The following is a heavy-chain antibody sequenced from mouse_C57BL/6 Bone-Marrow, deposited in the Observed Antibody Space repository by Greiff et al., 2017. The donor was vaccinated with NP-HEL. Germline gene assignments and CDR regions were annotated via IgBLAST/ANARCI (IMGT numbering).Heavy chain of an antibody. D-gene: IGHD1-1*01. CDR2: INPNYGTT. V-gene: IGHV1-39*01. Sequence: ELQLVESGPELVKPGASVKISCKASGYSFTDYNMNWVKQSNGKSLEWIGVINPNYGTTSYNQKFKGKATLTVDQSSSTAYMQLNSLTSEDSAVYYCARTFYYYGSSWFAYWGQGTLVTVSA. CDR3: ARTFYYYGSSWFAY. CDR1: GYSFTDYN. J-gene: IGHJ3*01.